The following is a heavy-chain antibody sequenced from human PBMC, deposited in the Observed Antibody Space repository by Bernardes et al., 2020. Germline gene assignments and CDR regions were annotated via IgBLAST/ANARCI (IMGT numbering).Heavy chain of an antibody. J-gene: IGHJ2*01. V-gene: IGHV3-13*01. CDR3: ARELSDTWTKGWHFDL. Sequence: GGSLRLSCAASGFPFSRSPLPWFPQLPGRGLDWFSPIVSAVDTYSPDSVKGRSTISRENAKNSLYLEMNSLSAGDTAVYYCARELSDTWTKGWHFDLWGRGTLVTVSS. CDR1: GFPFSRSP. CDR2: IVSAVDT. D-gene: IGHD3-3*01.